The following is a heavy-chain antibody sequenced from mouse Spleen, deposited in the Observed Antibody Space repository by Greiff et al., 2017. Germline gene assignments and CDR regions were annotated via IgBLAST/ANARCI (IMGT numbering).Heavy chain of an antibody. J-gene: IGHJ4*01. V-gene: IGHV1-66*01. CDR1: GYSFTSYY. Sequence: VQLQQSGPELVKPGASVKISCKASGYSFTSYYIHWVKQRPGQGLEWIGWIYPGSGNTKYNEKFKGKATLTADTSSSTAYMQLSSLTSEDSAVYYCARTSDYGYYAMDYWGQGTSVTVSS. CDR3: ARTSDYGYYAMDY. CDR2: IYPGSGNT. D-gene: IGHD1-1*01.